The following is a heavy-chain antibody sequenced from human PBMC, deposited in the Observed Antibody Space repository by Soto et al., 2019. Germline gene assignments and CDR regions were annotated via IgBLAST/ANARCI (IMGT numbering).Heavy chain of an antibody. Sequence: SETLSLTCTVSGGSISSYYWSWIRQPPGKGLEWIGYIYYSGSTNYNPSLKSRVTISVDTSKNQFSLELSSVTAADTAVYYCATTSYGDYFDYWGQGTLVTVSS. J-gene: IGHJ4*02. CDR1: GGSISSYY. CDR3: ATTSYGDYFDY. D-gene: IGHD4-17*01. V-gene: IGHV4-59*08. CDR2: IYYSGST.